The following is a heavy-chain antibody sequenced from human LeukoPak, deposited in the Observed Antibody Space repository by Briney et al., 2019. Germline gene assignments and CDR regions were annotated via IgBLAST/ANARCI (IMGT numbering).Heavy chain of an antibody. D-gene: IGHD2-15*01. CDR2: INPNGGAT. Sequence: ASVKVSCKASGYTFTHHYIHWVRQAPGQGLEWMGIINPNGGATSYAQRFQGRVSMTRDTSTSTVYTELSSLRSEDTAVYYCARELLLHWGQGTLVTVSS. CDR1: GYTFTHHY. V-gene: IGHV1-46*01. CDR3: ARELLLH. J-gene: IGHJ4*02.